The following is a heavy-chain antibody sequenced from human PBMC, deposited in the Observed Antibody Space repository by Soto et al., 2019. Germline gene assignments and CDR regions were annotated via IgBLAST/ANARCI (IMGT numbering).Heavy chain of an antibody. J-gene: IGHJ6*02. CDR3: ARDIVVVPAAIPIRYYYGMDV. CDR1: GYTCTIYG. D-gene: IGHD2-2*01. CDR2: ISAYNGNT. Sequence: ASVKVSCKASGYTCTIYGISCVLQSALQGLDWMGCISAYNGNTNYAQKLQGRVTMTTDTSTSTAYMELRSLRSNDTAVYYCARDIVVVPAAIPIRYYYGMDVWGQGTTVTVSS. V-gene: IGHV1-18*04.